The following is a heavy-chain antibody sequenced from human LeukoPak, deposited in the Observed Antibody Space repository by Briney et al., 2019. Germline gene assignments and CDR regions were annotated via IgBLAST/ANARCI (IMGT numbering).Heavy chain of an antibody. J-gene: IGHJ4*02. CDR2: VCYSGSTSGST. D-gene: IGHD5/OR15-5a*01. Sequence: KPSETLSLTCTVSGDSISNYYWSWIRQPPGKGLEWIGYVCYSGSTSGSTNYNPSLRSRVTISVDTSKNQFSLKLNSVTAADTAVYYCARGGLAVDYWGQGTLVTVSS. CDR1: GDSISNYY. V-gene: IGHV4-59*01. CDR3: ARGGLAVDY.